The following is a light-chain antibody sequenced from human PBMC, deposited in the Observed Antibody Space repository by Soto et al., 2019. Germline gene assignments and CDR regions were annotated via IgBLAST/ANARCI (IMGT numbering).Light chain of an antibody. CDR1: SSDVGGYNY. Sequence: QSALTQPASVSGSPGQSITISCTGTSSDVGGYNYVSWYQQHPGKAPKLMIYEVSNRPSGVSSRFSGSKSGNTASLTISGLQAEDEADYYCCSYADNYSYVFGTGTKVTVL. V-gene: IGLV2-14*01. CDR2: EVS. J-gene: IGLJ1*01. CDR3: CSYADNYSYV.